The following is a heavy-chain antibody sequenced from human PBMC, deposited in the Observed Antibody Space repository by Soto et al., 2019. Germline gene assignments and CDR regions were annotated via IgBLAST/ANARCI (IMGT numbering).Heavy chain of an antibody. V-gene: IGHV1-69*13. D-gene: IGHD3-3*01. Sequence: GASVKVSCTASGGTFSSYAISWVRQAPGQGLEWMGGIIPIFGTANYAQKFQGRVTITADESTSTAYMELSSLRSEDTAVYYCARGSQQYDFWSGYYESDVWGQGTTVTVSS. J-gene: IGHJ6*02. CDR1: GGTFSSYA. CDR2: IIPIFGTA. CDR3: ARGSQQYDFWSGYYESDV.